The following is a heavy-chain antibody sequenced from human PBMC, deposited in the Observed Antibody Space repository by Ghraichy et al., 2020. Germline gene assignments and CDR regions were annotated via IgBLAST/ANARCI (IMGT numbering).Heavy chain of an antibody. D-gene: IGHD1-26*01. CDR2: MYHDGHT. Sequence: ETLSLTCTVSGGSINSLYYWGWIRQSPGKGLEWIGSMYHDGHTYYSPSIKSRVTISVDMSKKQFSLKVDSVTATDTAVYFCASRVGDTPNYYNAMDVWGQGTTVTVSS. CDR3: ASRVGDTPNYYNAMDV. V-gene: IGHV4-38-2*02. J-gene: IGHJ6*02. CDR1: GGSINSLYY.